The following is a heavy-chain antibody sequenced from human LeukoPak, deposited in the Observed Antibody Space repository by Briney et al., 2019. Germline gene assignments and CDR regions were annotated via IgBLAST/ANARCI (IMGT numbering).Heavy chain of an antibody. CDR1: GFTFSRYA. CDR3: AREFEGQEAGAYGSGSYDVFDI. J-gene: IGHJ3*02. Sequence: PGGSLRLSCSASGFTFSRYAMHWVRQAPGKGLEYVSGINDNGGRTHYGDSVKGRFSISRDNSKNTLHLQMSTLRAEDTALYYCAREFEGQEAGAYGSGSYDVFDIWGQGTMVTVSS. D-gene: IGHD3-10*01. V-gene: IGHV3-64D*09. CDR2: INDNGGRT.